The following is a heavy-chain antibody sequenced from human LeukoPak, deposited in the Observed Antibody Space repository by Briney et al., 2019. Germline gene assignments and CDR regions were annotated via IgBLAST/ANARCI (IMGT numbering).Heavy chain of an antibody. CDR3: AKAGIAVPATPEY. J-gene: IGHJ4*02. CDR1: GFTFSSYA. CDR2: ISSSGGTT. Sequence: GGSLRLSCAASGFTFSSYAMNWVRQAPGKGLEWVSVISSSGGTTYYSDSVKGRFIISRDNSKNTLYLQMNSLKAEDTAVYYCAKAGIAVPATPEYCGQGTQVTVSS. V-gene: IGHV3-23*01. D-gene: IGHD6-19*01.